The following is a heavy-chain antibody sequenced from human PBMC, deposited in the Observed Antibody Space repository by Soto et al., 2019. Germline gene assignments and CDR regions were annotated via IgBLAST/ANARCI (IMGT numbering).Heavy chain of an antibody. CDR1: GFTFSSYW. J-gene: IGHJ3*02. Sequence: EVQLVESGGGLVQPGGSLRLSCAASGFTFSSYWMYWVRQAPGKGLEWVSHMNNDGSYIIYAESVKGRFTFSRDNAKKTLYLQINSLRAEDTAVHYCVRGGYMHACDIWGQGTMVTVSS. V-gene: IGHV3-74*01. D-gene: IGHD2-2*02. CDR2: MNNDGSYI. CDR3: VRGGYMHACDI.